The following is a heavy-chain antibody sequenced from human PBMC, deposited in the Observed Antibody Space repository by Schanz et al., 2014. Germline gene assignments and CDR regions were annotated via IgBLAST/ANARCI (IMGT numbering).Heavy chain of an antibody. CDR3: AKHVRSLIGNDY. D-gene: IGHD3-9*01. V-gene: IGHV3-23*01. Sequence: EVQLLESGGGLVQPGGSLRLSCAGSGFTFFGSFAMSWVRQAPGKGLEWVSGIGGSGDSTHYADSVKGRFIISRDNSKNTLYLQVNSLRAEDTAVYYCAKHVRSLIGNDYWGRGTLVTVSS. CDR2: IGGSGDST. J-gene: IGHJ4*02. CDR1: GFTFFGSFA.